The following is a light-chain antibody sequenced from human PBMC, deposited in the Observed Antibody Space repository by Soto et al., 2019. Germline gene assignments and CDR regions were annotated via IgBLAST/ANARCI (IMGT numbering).Light chain of an antibody. J-gene: IGKJ2*01. CDR3: QQYNNLPPGMYT. CDR2: GAS. Sequence: EIVMTQSPATLSVSPGERATLSCRASQSVSSNLAWYQQKPGQAPRLLIYGASTRATGIPARFSGSGSGTEFHLPLHSLQAEDFGVYYWQQYNNLPPGMYTFGQGTKLEIK. V-gene: IGKV3-15*01. CDR1: QSVSSN.